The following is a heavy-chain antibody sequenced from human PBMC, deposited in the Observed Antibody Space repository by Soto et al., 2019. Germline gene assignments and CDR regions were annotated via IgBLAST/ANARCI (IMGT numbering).Heavy chain of an antibody. CDR3: AKDLFPTSGQRFFFES. CDR1: GFMFSTYA. Sequence: GGSLRLSCAASGFMFSTYAMTWVRQAPGRGLEWVSTILHDETPFYTDSVKGRFTISRDNVRGTLYLQMNGLRVEDAALYYCAKDLFPTSGQRFFFESWGQGTRVTVSS. J-gene: IGHJ5*01. CDR2: ILHDETP. V-gene: IGHV3-23*01. D-gene: IGHD3-10*01.